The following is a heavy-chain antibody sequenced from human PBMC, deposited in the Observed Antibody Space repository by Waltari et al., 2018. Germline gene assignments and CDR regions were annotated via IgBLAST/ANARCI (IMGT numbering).Heavy chain of an antibody. CDR3: AKGQHMAIMEN. J-gene: IGHJ4*02. D-gene: IGHD3-3*02. Sequence: EVQLLESGGGLVQPGGSLRLSCAGSGFAISSYGMTWVRQAPGKRLGWVSGISGDSDGTYYADSAKGRFTISRDKSKNTVFLQMKSLRAEDTAMYFCAKGQHMAIMENWGQGTLVTVSS. CDR1: GFAISSYG. V-gene: IGHV3-23*01. CDR2: ISGDSDGT.